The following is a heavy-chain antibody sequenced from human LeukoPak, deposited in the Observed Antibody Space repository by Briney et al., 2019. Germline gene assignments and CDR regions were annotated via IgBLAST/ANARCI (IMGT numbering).Heavy chain of an antibody. J-gene: IGHJ4*02. V-gene: IGHV3-21*01. CDR2: MSSIRRYI. D-gene: IGHD6-13*01. CDR1: GFTFSSYI. Sequence: GGSLRLSCAASGFTFSSYIMNWVRQAPGKGLEWVSSMSSIRRYIYYADSVKGRFTIYRDNAKNSLSLQMNSLRAEDTVVYYCVAAFDYWGQGTLVTVSS. CDR3: VAAFDY.